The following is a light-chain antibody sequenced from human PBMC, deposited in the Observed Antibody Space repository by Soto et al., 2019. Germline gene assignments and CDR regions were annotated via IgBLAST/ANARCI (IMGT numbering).Light chain of an antibody. CDR3: HQYNHWPGYT. CDR1: QSVSSN. J-gene: IGKJ2*01. Sequence: EIVMTQSPATLSVSPGERATLSCRASQSVSSNLAWYQQKPGQAPRLLISGAFTRATGVPARFSASGSGTEFTLTISSPQSEDFVVYYCHQYNHWPGYTFCQGTKLEIK. CDR2: GAF. V-gene: IGKV3-15*01.